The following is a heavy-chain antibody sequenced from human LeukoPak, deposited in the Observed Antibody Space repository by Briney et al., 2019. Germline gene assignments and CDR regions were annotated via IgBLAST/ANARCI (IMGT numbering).Heavy chain of an antibody. Sequence: SETLSLTCAVYGGSFSGYYWSWIRQPPGKGLEWIGEINRSGSTNYNPSLKSRVTISVDTSKNQFSLKLSSVTAADTAVYYCARRKTSAFDYWGQGTLVTVSS. D-gene: IGHD1-14*01. CDR3: ARRKTSAFDY. CDR2: INRSGST. CDR1: GGSFSGYY. J-gene: IGHJ4*02. V-gene: IGHV4-34*01.